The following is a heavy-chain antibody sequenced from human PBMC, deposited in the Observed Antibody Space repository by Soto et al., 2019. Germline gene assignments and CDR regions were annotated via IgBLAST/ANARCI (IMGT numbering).Heavy chain of an antibody. Sequence: PSETLSLTCTVPFVSITGPNYYWSLIRQHPGKGLEWIGYVYYSGITHYNPSLKSRVTTSMDTSKNQFSLNLTSVTAADTAVYYCARALGSSPLSYSGRRTL. CDR3: ARALGSSPLSY. CDR2: VYYSGIT. J-gene: IGHJ4*02. V-gene: IGHV4-31*03. CDR1: FVSITGPNYY. D-gene: IGHD6-6*01.